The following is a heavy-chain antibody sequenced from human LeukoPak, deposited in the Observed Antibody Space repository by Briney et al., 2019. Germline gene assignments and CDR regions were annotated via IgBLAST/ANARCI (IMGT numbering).Heavy chain of an antibody. Sequence: GGSLRLSCVASGFTFNNYWMTWVRQAPGKGLEWVANIKQDDSQKNYVDSVKGRFTIYRDNAKNSLYLQMNSLRAEDTAVYYCARPSGYCSGGSYFPFDCWGQGTLVTVSS. V-gene: IGHV3-7*04. CDR1: GFTFNNYW. D-gene: IGHD2-15*01. CDR2: IKQDDSQK. J-gene: IGHJ4*02. CDR3: ARPSGYCSGGSYFPFDC.